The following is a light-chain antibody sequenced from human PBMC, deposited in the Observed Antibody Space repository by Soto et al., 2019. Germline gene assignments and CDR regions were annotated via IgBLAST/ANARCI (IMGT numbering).Light chain of an antibody. V-gene: IGLV2-14*01. Sequence: LTQPASVSGSPGQSITISCTGTSSDVGGYNYVSWYQQHPGKAPKLMIYDVSNRPSGVSNRFSGSKSGNTASLTISGLQAEDEADYYCSSYTSSSTRVFGTGTKVAVL. CDR1: SSDVGGYNY. CDR2: DVS. CDR3: SSYTSSSTRV. J-gene: IGLJ1*01.